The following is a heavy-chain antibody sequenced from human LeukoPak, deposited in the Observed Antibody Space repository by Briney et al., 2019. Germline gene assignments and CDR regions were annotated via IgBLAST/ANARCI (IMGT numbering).Heavy chain of an antibody. V-gene: IGHV3-11*01. CDR2: ISSSGSTI. CDR3: ARVIEPTVTAWYYYYYYGMDV. J-gene: IGHJ6*02. CDR1: GFTFSDYY. Sequence: PGGSLRLSCAASGFTFSDYYMSWIRQAPGKGLEWVSYISSSGSTIYYADSVKGRFTISRDNAKNSLYLQMNSLRAEDTAVYYCARVIEPTVTAWYYYYYYGMDVWGQGTTVTVSS. D-gene: IGHD4-17*01.